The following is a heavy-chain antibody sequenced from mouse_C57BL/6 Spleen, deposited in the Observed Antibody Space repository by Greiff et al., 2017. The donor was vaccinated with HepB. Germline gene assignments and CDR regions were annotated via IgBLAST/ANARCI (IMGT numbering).Heavy chain of an antibody. V-gene: IGHV1-39*01. Sequence: EVQLQQSGPELVKPGASVKISCKASGYSFTDYQMNWVKQSTGKSLEWIGVINPDYGTTNYHQKFKGQATLTVDQSSSTAYMQLNSLTSEDSAVYVCARSGLGPPVDYWGQGTTLTVSS. CDR3: ARSGLGPPVDY. CDR2: INPDYGTT. CDR1: GYSFTDYQ. J-gene: IGHJ2*01. D-gene: IGHD4-1*01.